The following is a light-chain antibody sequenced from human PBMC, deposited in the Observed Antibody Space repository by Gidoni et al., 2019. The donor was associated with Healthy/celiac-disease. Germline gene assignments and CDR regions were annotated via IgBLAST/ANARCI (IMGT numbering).Light chain of an antibody. CDR2: QDT. V-gene: IGLV3-1*01. J-gene: IGLJ2*01. CDR1: KLGDKY. CDR3: QAWDSSTVV. Sequence: YELTQPPSVSVSPGQTASITCSGDKLGDKYACWYQQKPGQSPVLVIYQDTKRPSGIPERFSGSHPGTTATLTISGTHSMDEADYYCQAWDSSTVVFGGGTKLTVL.